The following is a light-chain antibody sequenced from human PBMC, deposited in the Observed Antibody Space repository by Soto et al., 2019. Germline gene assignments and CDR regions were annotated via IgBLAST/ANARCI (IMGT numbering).Light chain of an antibody. V-gene: IGKV3-11*01. CDR1: QSVYSY. Sequence: VVITQSPATLSLSPGERATLSCRASQSVYSYLAWYQQRPGQAPRLLIYDASNRATGIPARFSGSGSGTDFTLTIGSLEPEDFAVYYCQQRSNWPLTFGGGTKVDIK. CDR3: QQRSNWPLT. CDR2: DAS. J-gene: IGKJ4*01.